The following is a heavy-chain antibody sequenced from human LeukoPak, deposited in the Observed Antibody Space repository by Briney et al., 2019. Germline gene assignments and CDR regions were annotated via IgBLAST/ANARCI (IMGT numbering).Heavy chain of an antibody. V-gene: IGHV3-23*01. CDR2: IFGNGDTT. J-gene: IGHJ4*02. D-gene: IGHD3-10*01. Sequence: PGGSLRLSCAASGFTLSNAWMNWVRQAPGKGLEWVSIIFGNGDTTYYADSVKGRFTVSRDNSKDTLYLQMNDLRPDDTAIYYCAKRNTMVRGGPCFDYWGQGLLVTVSS. CDR3: AKRNTMVRGGPCFDY. CDR1: GFTLSNAW.